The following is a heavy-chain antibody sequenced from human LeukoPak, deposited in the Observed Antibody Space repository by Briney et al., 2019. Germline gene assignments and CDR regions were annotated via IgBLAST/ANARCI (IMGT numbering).Heavy chain of an antibody. CDR1: GFTFSSYG. Sequence: GSLRLSCAASGFTFSSYGMHWVRPAPGKGLEWVAVISYDGSNKYYADSVKGRFTISRDNSKNTLYLQMNSLRAEDTAVYYCAKDAAAGVSDYWGQGTLVTVSS. D-gene: IGHD6-13*01. J-gene: IGHJ4*02. CDR3: AKDAAAGVSDY. CDR2: ISYDGSNK. V-gene: IGHV3-30*18.